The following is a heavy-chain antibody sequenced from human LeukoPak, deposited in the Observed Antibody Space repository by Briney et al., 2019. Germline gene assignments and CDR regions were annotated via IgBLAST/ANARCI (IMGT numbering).Heavy chain of an antibody. J-gene: IGHJ5*02. V-gene: IGHV4-34*01. Sequence: PSETLSLTCAVHGGSLSGHYWTWVRQPPGKGLEWIGEIDHTGDTNYQPSPKSRVTMSVDTSKNQFSLKLRSVTAAETAMYYCAKGRRVRNYEYWFDPWGQGTLVTVSS. CDR2: IDHTGDT. D-gene: IGHD4-11*01. CDR1: GGSLSGHY. CDR3: AKGRRVRNYEYWFDP.